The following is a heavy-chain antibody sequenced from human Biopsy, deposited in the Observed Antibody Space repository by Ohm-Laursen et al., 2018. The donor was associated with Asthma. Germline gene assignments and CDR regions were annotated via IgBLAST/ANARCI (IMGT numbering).Heavy chain of an antibody. CDR2: ISYDGSNK. D-gene: IGHD6-19*01. Sequence: SLRLSCAASRFNFRSYGMHWVRQAPGKGLEWLAIISYDGSNKVYADSVRGRFTIARDSSKNTLYLQMNSLRVDDTGVYYCARDSSGSHFDYWGQGTLVTVSS. V-gene: IGHV3-30*03. J-gene: IGHJ4*02. CDR1: RFNFRSYG. CDR3: ARDSSGSHFDY.